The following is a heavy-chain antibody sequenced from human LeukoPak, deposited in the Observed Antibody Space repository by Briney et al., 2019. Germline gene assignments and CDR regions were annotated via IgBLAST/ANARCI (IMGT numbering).Heavy chain of an antibody. CDR1: GGSISSGSYY. V-gene: IGHV4-61*02. CDR2: IYTSGST. J-gene: IGHJ4*02. D-gene: IGHD3-10*01. CDR3: ARDRGYYGSGSIDY. Sequence: PSETLSLTCTVSGGSISSGSYYWSWIRQPAGKGLEWIGRIYTSGSTNYNPSLKSRVTISVDTSKNQFSLRVSSVTAADTAVYYCARDRGYYGSGSIDYWGQGTLVTVSS.